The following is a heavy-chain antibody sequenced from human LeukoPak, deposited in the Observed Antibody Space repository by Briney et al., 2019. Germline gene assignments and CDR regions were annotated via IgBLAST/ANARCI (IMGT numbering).Heavy chain of an antibody. CDR3: ARGHPSNSKTFDM. V-gene: IGHV1-69*13. J-gene: IGHJ3*02. D-gene: IGHD6-13*01. CDR2: IIPIFGTA. Sequence: SVKVSCKASGGTFSSYAISWVRQAPGQGLEWMGGIIPIFGTANYAQKFQGRVTITADESTSTAYMEVSSLRSDDTAVYYCARGHPSNSKTFDMWGQGTMVSVSS. CDR1: GGTFSSYA.